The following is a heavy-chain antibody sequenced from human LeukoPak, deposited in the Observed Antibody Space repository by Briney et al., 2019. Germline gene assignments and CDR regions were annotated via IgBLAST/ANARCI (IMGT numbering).Heavy chain of an antibody. CDR2: INSDGRST. D-gene: IGHD3-10*02. CDR3: AELGITMIGGV. J-gene: IGHJ6*04. Sequence: GGSLRLSCAASGFTFSRYWMHWVRQAPGKGLVWVSRINSDGRSTNYADSVKGRFSISRDNAKNSLYLQMNSLRAEDTAVYYCAELGITMIGGVWGKGTTVTISS. V-gene: IGHV3-74*01. CDR1: GFTFSRYW.